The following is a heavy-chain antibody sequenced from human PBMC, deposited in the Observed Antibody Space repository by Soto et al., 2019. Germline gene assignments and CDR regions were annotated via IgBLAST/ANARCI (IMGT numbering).Heavy chain of an antibody. CDR1: GYSFTSYW. CDR3: ARTWYSSTTKYYFDY. D-gene: IGHD2-2*01. Sequence: GESLKISCKGSGYSFTSYWIGWVRQMPGKGLEWMGIIYPGDSDTSYSPSFEGQVTISADKSISTAYLQWSSLKASDTAMYYCARTWYSSTTKYYFDYWGQGTLVTVSS. CDR2: IYPGDSDT. J-gene: IGHJ4*02. V-gene: IGHV5-51*01.